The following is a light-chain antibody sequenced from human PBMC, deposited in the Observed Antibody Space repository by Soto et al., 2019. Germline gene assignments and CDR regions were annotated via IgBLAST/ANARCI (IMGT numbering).Light chain of an antibody. Sequence: EIVMTQSPATLSVSPGERATLSCRASQSVSSNLAWYQQKPGQAPRLLIYHASTRATGIPARFSGSGSGTEFALPISSLQSEDFAFYYCQPYNKWPLTFGGGTKVEIK. V-gene: IGKV3-15*01. J-gene: IGKJ4*01. CDR3: QPYNKWPLT. CDR1: QSVSSN. CDR2: HAS.